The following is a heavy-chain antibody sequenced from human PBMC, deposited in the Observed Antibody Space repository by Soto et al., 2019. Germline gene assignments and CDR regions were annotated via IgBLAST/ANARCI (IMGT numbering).Heavy chain of an antibody. CDR2: IYYSGRT. CDR3: AHSPRPPGYSTSAYDY. V-gene: IGHV4-59*01. J-gene: IGHJ4*02. CDR1: GGSISSYY. D-gene: IGHD6-6*01. Sequence: SETRSLTCTVAGGSISSYYWSWIRQPPGKGLEWIGYIYYSGRTNYNPSLKSRVTISVDTSKNQFSLKLSSVTAADTATYYCAHSPRPPGYSTSAYDYWGPGTLVTVSS.